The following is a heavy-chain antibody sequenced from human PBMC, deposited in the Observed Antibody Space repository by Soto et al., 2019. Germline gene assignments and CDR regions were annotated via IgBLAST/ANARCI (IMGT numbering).Heavy chain of an antibody. J-gene: IGHJ4*02. CDR3: ATIRPYYDILTGYFGDYFDY. V-gene: IGHV1-24*01. D-gene: IGHD3-9*01. Sequence: ASVKVSCKVSGYTLTELSMHWVRQAPGKGLEWMGGFDPEDGETIYAQKFQGRVTMTEDTSTDTAYMELSSLRSEDTAVYYCATIRPYYDILTGYFGDYFDYWGQGTLVTVSS. CDR2: FDPEDGET. CDR1: GYTLTELS.